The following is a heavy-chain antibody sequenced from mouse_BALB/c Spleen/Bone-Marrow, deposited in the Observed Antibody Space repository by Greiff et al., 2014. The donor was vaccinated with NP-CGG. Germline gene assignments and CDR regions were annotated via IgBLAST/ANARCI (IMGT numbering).Heavy chain of an antibody. CDR3: ARRKNVWFAY. J-gene: IGHJ3*01. CDR1: GYTFTDYI. CDR2: IYPGTGST. V-gene: IGHV1-77*01. Sequence: VQLQQSGPELVKPGASVKMSRKASGYTFTDYIISWVKQRVGQGLEWIGEIYPGTGSTYYNEKFKGKATLTADKSSNIAYMQLSSLTSEDSAVYFCARRKNVWFAYWGQGTLVTVSA.